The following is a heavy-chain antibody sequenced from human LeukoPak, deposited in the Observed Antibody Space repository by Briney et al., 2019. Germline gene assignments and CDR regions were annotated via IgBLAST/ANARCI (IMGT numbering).Heavy chain of an antibody. J-gene: IGHJ4*02. Sequence: ASVKVSCKASGYSFSGHYIHWVRQAPGQGLEWMGQINPNSAASHYAQKFQDRVTMTSDTSINMAYMELRSLRSDDTAVYYCARDFYDSRPGAFDYWGQGTLITVSS. CDR3: ARDFYDSRPGAFDY. CDR2: INPNSAAS. D-gene: IGHD3-10*01. V-gene: IGHV1-2*06. CDR1: GYSFSGHY.